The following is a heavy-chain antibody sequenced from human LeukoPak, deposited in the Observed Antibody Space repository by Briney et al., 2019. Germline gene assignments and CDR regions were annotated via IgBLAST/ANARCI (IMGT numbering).Heavy chain of an antibody. CDR2: ISGRGGDR. Sequence: GGSLRLSCAASGFTLSTYAMKWVRQVPGKGLEWVSGISGRGGDRYNAESVRGGFTIARYPSKNTVFLQMNSLRADDTAIYYCAKNRGFTLRDGGMFYSWGQGALVIVSS. CDR1: GFTLSTYA. D-gene: IGHD5-24*01. J-gene: IGHJ4*02. CDR3: AKNRGFTLRDGGMFYS. V-gene: IGHV3-23*01.